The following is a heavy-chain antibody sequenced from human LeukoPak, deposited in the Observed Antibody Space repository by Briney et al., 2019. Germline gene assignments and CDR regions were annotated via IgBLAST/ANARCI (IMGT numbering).Heavy chain of an antibody. CDR2: IYSDGST. CDR1: GFTVSSNY. Sequence: PGGSLRLSCAASGFTVSSNYVSWVRQAPGKGLEWVSVIYSDGSTYYADSVKGRFTISRDNSKNTLYLQMNSLRAEDTAVYYCASPSSFDYYYYGMDVWGQGTTVTVSS. D-gene: IGHD6-13*01. V-gene: IGHV3-66*01. CDR3: ASPSSFDYYYYGMDV. J-gene: IGHJ6*02.